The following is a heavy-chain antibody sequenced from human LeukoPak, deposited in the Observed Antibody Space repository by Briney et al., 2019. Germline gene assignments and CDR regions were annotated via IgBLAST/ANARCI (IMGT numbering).Heavy chain of an antibody. J-gene: IGHJ5*02. CDR3: AGGGDGYNFYNWFDP. CDR1: GNIVCSKSAV. CDR2: TSWRSKRYI. Sequence: SQTLALTCAISGNIVCSKSAVWNWIRRSPSRGLEWLGRTSWRSKRYIEDAVSGKSRITINPDTSKNQFPLQLSSVTPEDTAVYYCAGGGDGYNFYNWFDPWGQGTLVTVSS. D-gene: IGHD5-24*01. V-gene: IGHV6-1*01.